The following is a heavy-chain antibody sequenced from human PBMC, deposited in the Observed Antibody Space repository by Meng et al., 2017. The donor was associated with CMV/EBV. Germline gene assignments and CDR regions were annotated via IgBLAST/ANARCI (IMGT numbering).Heavy chain of an antibody. CDR2: ISSSSDYI. V-gene: IGHV3-21*01. J-gene: IGHJ4*02. CDR3: ARDCSSTSCYSNNY. Sequence: GESLKISCAASGFTFSDYRMNWVRQAPGKGLEWVSTISSSSDYIYYADSVKGRFTISRDNAKNSLYLQMNSLRAEDTAVYYCARDCSSTSCYSNNYWGQGTLVTVSS. CDR1: GFTFSDYR. D-gene: IGHD2-2*01.